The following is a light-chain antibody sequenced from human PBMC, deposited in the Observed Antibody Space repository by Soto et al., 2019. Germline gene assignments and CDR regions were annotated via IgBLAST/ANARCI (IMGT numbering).Light chain of an antibody. CDR2: DVS. J-gene: IGLJ2*01. Sequence: QSVLTQPASVSGSPGQSITISCTGTSSDVGGYNYVSWYKQHPGKAPKVMIYDVSNRPLGVSSRFSGSKSGNTASLTISGLQAEDEADYYCSTYTTTSTLVFGGGTKLTVL. CDR3: STYTTTSTLV. CDR1: SSDVGGYNY. V-gene: IGLV2-14*01.